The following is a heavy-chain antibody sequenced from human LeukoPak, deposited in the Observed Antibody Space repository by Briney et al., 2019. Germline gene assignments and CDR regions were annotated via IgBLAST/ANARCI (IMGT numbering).Heavy chain of an antibody. D-gene: IGHD6-13*01. V-gene: IGHV4-34*01. CDR3: ARIYSSSWFLNWFDP. CDR2: INHSGST. Sequence: SETLSLTCAVCGGSFSGYYWSWIRQPPGKGLEWIGEINHSGSTYYNPSLKSRVTISVDTSKNQFSLKLNSVTAADTAVYYCARIYSSSWFLNWFDPWGQGTLVTVSS. CDR1: GGSFSGYY. J-gene: IGHJ5*02.